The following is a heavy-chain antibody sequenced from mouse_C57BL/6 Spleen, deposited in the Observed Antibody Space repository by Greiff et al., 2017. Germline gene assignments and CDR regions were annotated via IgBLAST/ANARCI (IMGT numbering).Heavy chain of an antibody. CDR2: IDPENGDT. CDR1: GFNIKDDY. Sequence: VQLQQSGAELVRPGASVKLSCTASGFNIKDDYMHWVKQRPEQGLEWIGWIDPENGDTEYASKFQGKATITADTSSNTAYLQLSSLTSEDTAVYYCTTTGTEGNYAMDYWGQGTSVTVSS. J-gene: IGHJ4*01. V-gene: IGHV14-4*01. D-gene: IGHD4-1*01. CDR3: TTTGTEGNYAMDY.